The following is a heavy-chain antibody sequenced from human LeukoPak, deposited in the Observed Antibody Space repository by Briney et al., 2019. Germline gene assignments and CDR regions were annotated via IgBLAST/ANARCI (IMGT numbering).Heavy chain of an antibody. D-gene: IGHD3-3*01. V-gene: IGHV4-31*03. Sequence: SETLSLTCTVSGVSFSGAGFYWTWIRQRPGKGLEWIAYICYSGTAYYNPSLESRVTISIDTSQNQFSLQLSSVTAADTAVYYCARDFWSGYGYFDSWGQGALVTVSS. CDR3: ARDFWSGYGYFDS. CDR1: GVSFSGAGFY. CDR2: ICYSGTA. J-gene: IGHJ4*02.